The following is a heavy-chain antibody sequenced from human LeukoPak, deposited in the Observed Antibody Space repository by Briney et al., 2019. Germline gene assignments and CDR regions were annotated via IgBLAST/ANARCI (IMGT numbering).Heavy chain of an antibody. CDR2: IYYSGST. J-gene: IGHJ4*02. D-gene: IGHD2/OR15-2a*01. V-gene: IGHV4-59*01. CDR1: GDSISKYY. CDR3: ARELKVGNTGYYLDY. Sequence: SETLSLTCTVSGDSISKYYWSWIRQPPGKGLEWIGYIYYSGSTNYNPSLKSRVTMSVATSKTQFSLKLTSVTAADTALYYCARELKVGNTGYYLDYWGQGTLVTVSP.